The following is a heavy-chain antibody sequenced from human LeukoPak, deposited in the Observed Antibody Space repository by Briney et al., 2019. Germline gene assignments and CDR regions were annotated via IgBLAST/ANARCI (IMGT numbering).Heavy chain of an antibody. Sequence: PGGSLRLSCAASGLSFSSYGMHWVRQAPGKGLEWVSSISSSSSYIYYADSVKGRFTISRDNAKNSLYLQMNSLRAEDTAVYYCARDRSSCRDYWGQGTLVTVSS. CDR2: ISSSSSYI. CDR1: GLSFSSYG. V-gene: IGHV3-21*01. J-gene: IGHJ4*02. D-gene: IGHD6-13*01. CDR3: ARDRSSCRDY.